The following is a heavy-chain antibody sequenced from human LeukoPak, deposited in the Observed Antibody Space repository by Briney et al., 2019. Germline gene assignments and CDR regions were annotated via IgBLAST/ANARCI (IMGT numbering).Heavy chain of an antibody. Sequence: ASVKVSCKASGYTFTGYYMNWVRQAPGQGLEWMGWINPNSGGTNYAQKFQGRVTMTRDTSISTAYMELSRLRSDDTAVYYCARVSCNCDDCMCYYDGMYVWGQGTTVTVSS. D-gene: IGHD1-20*01. CDR1: GYTFTGYY. J-gene: IGHJ6*02. V-gene: IGHV1-2*02. CDR2: INPNSGGT. CDR3: ARVSCNCDDCMCYYDGMYV.